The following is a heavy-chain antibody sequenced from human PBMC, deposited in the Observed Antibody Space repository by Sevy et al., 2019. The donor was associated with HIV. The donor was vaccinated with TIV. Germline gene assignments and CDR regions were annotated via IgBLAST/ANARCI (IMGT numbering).Heavy chain of an antibody. D-gene: IGHD2-21*02. CDR3: AKPLVVTTTRESDY. CDR1: GFTFSSYA. Sequence: GGSLRLSCAASGFTFSSYAMSWVRQAPGKGLEWVSAISGSGGSTYYADSVKGRFTISRDNSKNTLYLQMNSLRAEDTDVYYCAKPLVVTTTRESDYWGQVTLVTVSS. CDR2: ISGSGGST. V-gene: IGHV3-23*01. J-gene: IGHJ4*02.